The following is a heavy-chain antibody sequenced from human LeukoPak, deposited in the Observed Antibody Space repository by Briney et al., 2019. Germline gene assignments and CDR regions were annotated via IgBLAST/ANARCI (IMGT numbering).Heavy chain of an antibody. Sequence: SETLPLTCAVYGGSFSGYYWSWIRQPPGKGLEWIGEINHSGSTNYNPSLKSRVTISVDTSKNQFSLKLSSVTAADTAVYYCARAAYCGPRWAYWGQGTLVTVSS. CDR3: ARAAYCGPRWAY. J-gene: IGHJ4*02. D-gene: IGHD2-21*02. V-gene: IGHV4-34*01. CDR1: GGSFSGYY. CDR2: INHSGST.